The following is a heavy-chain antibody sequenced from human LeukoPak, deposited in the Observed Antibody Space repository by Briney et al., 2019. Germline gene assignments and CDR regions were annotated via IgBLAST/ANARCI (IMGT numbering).Heavy chain of an antibody. CDR2: IKHDGSEK. D-gene: IGHD2-15*01. V-gene: IGHV3-7*01. J-gene: IGHJ4*02. CDR1: GFIFSTYW. CDR3: ARGTVVAARFDY. Sequence: GGSLRLSCAASGFIFSTYWMSWVRQAPGKGLEWVANIKHDGSEKYYVDSVKGRFTISRDNAKKSFYLQMNSLRAEDTAVYYCARGTVVAARFDYWGQGTLVTVSS.